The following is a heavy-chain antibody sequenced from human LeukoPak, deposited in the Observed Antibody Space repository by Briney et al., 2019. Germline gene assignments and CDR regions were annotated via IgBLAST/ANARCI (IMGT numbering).Heavy chain of an antibody. J-gene: IGHJ6*02. D-gene: IGHD2-2*01. CDR3: AKRDIVVVPAAPYYYDGMDV. CDR2: ISGICGST. CDR1: GFTFSSYA. V-gene: IGHV3-23*01. Sequence: GGSLRLSCAASGFTFSSYAMSWVRQAPGKGLEWVSAISGICGSTYYAHSVKGRFTISRDNSKNTLYLQMNSPRAEHTAVYYCAKRDIVVVPAAPYYYDGMDVWGQGTTVTVSS.